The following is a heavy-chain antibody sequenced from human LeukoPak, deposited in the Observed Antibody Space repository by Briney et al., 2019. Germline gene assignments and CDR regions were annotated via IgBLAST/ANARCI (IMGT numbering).Heavy chain of an antibody. Sequence: GGSLRLSCAASGFTFSSYAMTWVRQAPGKGLEWVSGVSGSGGSTYYADSVKGRFTISRDNSKNTLYLQMNSLRAEDTAVYYCAKGDIVVVPAAMVDYWGQGTLVTVSS. CDR2: VSGSGGST. CDR1: GFTFSSYA. CDR3: AKGDIVVVPAAMVDY. D-gene: IGHD2-2*01. V-gene: IGHV3-23*01. J-gene: IGHJ4*02.